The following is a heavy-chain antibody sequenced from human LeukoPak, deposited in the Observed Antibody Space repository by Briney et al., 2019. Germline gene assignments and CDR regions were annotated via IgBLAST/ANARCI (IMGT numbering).Heavy chain of an antibody. D-gene: IGHD6-19*01. CDR2: ISGSGGST. CDR1: VFTLSSHA. Sequence: GGSLRLSCAASVFTLSSHAMSWVRQAQWKGLEWVSAISGSGGSTYYADSVKGRFTISRDNSKNTLYLQMNSLRAEDTAVYYCAKAPPAVAGNYWGQGTLVTVSS. V-gene: IGHV3-23*01. CDR3: AKAPPAVAGNY. J-gene: IGHJ4*02.